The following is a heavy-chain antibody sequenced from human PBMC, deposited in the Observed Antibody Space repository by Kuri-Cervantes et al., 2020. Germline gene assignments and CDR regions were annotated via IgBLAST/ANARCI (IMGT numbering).Heavy chain of an antibody. CDR1: GFTFSNSD. D-gene: IGHD3-22*01. CDR2: VSWNGSRT. V-gene: IGHV3-19*01. Sequence: GESLKISCAASGFTFSNSDMNWVRQAPGKGLEWVSGVSWNGSRTHYADSVKGRFIISRDNSRNFLYQQMNSLRPEDMAVYYCARVRPDYYDSSGLDYWGQGTLVTVSS. J-gene: IGHJ4*02. CDR3: ARVRPDYYDSSGLDY.